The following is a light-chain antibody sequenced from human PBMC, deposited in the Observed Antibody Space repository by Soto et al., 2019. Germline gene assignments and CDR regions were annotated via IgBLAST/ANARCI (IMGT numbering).Light chain of an antibody. V-gene: IGKV1-27*01. Sequence: DIQMTQSPSSLSASVGDRVTITCRATQGISNYLAWYQQKPGKVPKLLIYAASTLQSGVPSRFSGSGFGTDFTLTISSLQPEDVATYYCQRYISAPFTFGPGTNVDIK. J-gene: IGKJ3*01. CDR1: QGISNY. CDR2: AAS. CDR3: QRYISAPFT.